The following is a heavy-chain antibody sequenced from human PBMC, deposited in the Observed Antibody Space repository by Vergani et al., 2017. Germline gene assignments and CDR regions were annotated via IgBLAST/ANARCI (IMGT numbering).Heavy chain of an antibody. Sequence: QVDLQESGPGLVKSSETLSLNCAVSGFSVGSGYYWGWLRRPPGRGLEWIGCVHRNGNTYYTSSLRSRATISRDKSKNQFSLRLTSVAAADSAVYYCARQNPYGSAHVDFWGRGDLVTVSA. CDR1: GFSVGSGYY. D-gene: IGHD3-10*01. CDR2: VHRNGNT. CDR3: ARQNPYGSAHVDF. J-gene: IGHJ4*03. V-gene: IGHV4-38-2*01.